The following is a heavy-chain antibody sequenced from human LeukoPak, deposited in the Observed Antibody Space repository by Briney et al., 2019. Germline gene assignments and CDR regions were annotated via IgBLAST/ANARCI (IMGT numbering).Heavy chain of an antibody. J-gene: IGHJ6*02. CDR2: IKQDGSEK. D-gene: IGHD3-3*01. V-gene: IGHV3-7*01. CDR1: GFTFSSYS. CDR3: ARDQDYDFWSGYFRCGMDV. Sequence: GGSLRLSCAASGFTFSSYSMNWVRQAPGKGLEWVANIKQDGSEKYYVDSVKGRFTISRDNAKNSLYLQMNSLRAEDTAVYYCARDQDYDFWSGYFRCGMDVWGQGTTVTVSS.